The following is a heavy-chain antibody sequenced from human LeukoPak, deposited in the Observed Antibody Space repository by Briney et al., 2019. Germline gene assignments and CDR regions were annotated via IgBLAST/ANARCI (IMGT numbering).Heavy chain of an antibody. Sequence: GGSLRLSCAASGFTVSSNYMSWVRQAPGKGLEWVSVIYSGGSTYYADSVKGRFTISRDNSKNTLYLQMNSLRAEDTAVYYCAKDRLTTVNYYYYGMDVWGQGTTVTVSS. CDR3: AKDRLTTVNYYYYGMDV. CDR1: GFTVSSNY. J-gene: IGHJ6*02. CDR2: IYSGGST. D-gene: IGHD4-11*01. V-gene: IGHV3-66*02.